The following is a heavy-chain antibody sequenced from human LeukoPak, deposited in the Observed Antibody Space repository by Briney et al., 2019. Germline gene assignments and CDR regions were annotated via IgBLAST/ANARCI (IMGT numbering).Heavy chain of an antibody. J-gene: IGHJ4*02. CDR2: IAVSSKRGKDGVI. CDR3: ATMRWTTRSEDY. V-gene: IGHV3-48*03. CDR1: GLTLSTSE. D-gene: IGHD1-1*01. Sequence: PGGSLRLSCGASGLTLSTSEVNWVRQAPGKGLEWVSFIAVSSKRGKDGVIYYADSVKGRFTISRDNAKNSLHLQMNSLRVDDTAIYFCATMRWTTRSEDYWGQGTLVTVSS.